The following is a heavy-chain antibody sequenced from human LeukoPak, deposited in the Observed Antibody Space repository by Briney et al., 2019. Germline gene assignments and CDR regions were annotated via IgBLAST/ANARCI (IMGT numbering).Heavy chain of an antibody. CDR2: INWNGGST. CDR3: ARGRGAALDS. D-gene: IGHD1-26*01. CDR1: GFTVRSNY. V-gene: IGHV3-20*01. J-gene: IGHJ5*01. Sequence: GGSLRLSCAASGFTVRSNYMKWVRQAPGKGLEWVSGINWNGGSTGYADSVKGRFTISRDNAKNSLYLQMNSLRAEDTALYHWARGRGAALDSGGKETLAT.